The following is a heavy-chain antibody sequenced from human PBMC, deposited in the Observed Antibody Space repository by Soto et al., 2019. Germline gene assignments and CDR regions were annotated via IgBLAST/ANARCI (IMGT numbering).Heavy chain of an antibody. CDR3: ARDPYSISWYIYFDS. Sequence: QVQLVESGGGVVQPGRSLRLSCAASGFTFSSYAMHWVRQAPGKGLEWVAVISYDGSNKYYADSVKGRFTISRDNSKNTLYLQMNSLRAEDTAVYYCARDPYSISWYIYFDSWGQGTLVTVSS. CDR1: GFTFSSYA. J-gene: IGHJ4*02. CDR2: ISYDGSNK. V-gene: IGHV3-30-3*01. D-gene: IGHD6-13*01.